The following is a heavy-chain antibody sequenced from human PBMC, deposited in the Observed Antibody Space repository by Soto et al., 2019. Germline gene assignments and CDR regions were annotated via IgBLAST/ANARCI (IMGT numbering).Heavy chain of an antibody. J-gene: IGHJ4*01. Sequence: PSETLSLTCTGSGDPVSSSSYYWGCIRQPPGKGLEWIGSIYYSGSTYYSPSLETRVIISVDTSKNQFSLKLTSVTAEDTAVYFCGRFALGVAPLKLPYFRAQRTVVPVSS. CDR3: GRFALGVAPLKLPYF. CDR1: GDPVSSSSYY. V-gene: IGHV4-39*01. D-gene: IGHD1-26*01. CDR2: IYYSGST.